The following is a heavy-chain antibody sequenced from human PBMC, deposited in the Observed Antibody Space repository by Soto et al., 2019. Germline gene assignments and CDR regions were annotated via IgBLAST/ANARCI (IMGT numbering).Heavy chain of an antibody. CDR1: GGSFSSNGYY. CDR2: ISYSGST. CDR3: ASVAGIREWYNWFDP. D-gene: IGHD6-19*01. V-gene: IGHV4-39*01. Sequence: QLLLQESGPGLVKPSETLSLTCTISGGSFSSNGYYWGWIRQPPGKGLEWIGSISYSGSTYYNPSLESRVTISVDTSKNQSSLRLSSLTAADTAVYYWASVAGIREWYNWFDPWGHVTLVTVSS. J-gene: IGHJ5*02.